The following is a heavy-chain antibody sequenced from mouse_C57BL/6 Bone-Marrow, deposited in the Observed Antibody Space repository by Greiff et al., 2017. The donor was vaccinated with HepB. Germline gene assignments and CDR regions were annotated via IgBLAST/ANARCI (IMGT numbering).Heavy chain of an antibody. CDR1: GYTFTSYG. CDR2: IYPRSGNT. D-gene: IGHD4-1*02. J-gene: IGHJ4*01. Sequence: QVQLVESGAELARPGASVKLSCKASGYTFTSYGISWVKQRTGQGLEWIGEIYPRSGNTYYNEKFKGKATLTADKSSSTAYMELRSLTSEDSAVYFCASTGSAMDYWGQGTSVTVSS. CDR3: ASTGSAMDY. V-gene: IGHV1-81*01.